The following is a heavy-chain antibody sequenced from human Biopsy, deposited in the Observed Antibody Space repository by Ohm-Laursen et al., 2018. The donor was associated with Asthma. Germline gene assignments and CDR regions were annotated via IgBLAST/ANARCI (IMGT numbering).Heavy chain of an antibody. Sequence: SLRLSCSASGFTFSSYAMSWVRQPPGKGLEWVSTINGSGGSTYYADSVKGRFTISRDNSKNTLHLQMNSLRAEDTAVYYCAKAREDIVVVVAVSDSWGQGTLVTVSS. J-gene: IGHJ4*02. CDR3: AKAREDIVVVVAVSDS. CDR1: GFTFSSYA. CDR2: INGSGGST. D-gene: IGHD2-15*01. V-gene: IGHV3-23*01.